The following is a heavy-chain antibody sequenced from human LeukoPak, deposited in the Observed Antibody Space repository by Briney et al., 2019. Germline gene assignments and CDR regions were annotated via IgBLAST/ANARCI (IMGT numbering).Heavy chain of an antibody. CDR1: GFTFSSYS. CDR3: ARYGSGTSYITNYFDY. CDR2: ISSDSRTI. J-gene: IGHJ4*02. Sequence: GGSLRLSCAASGFTFSSYSMNWVRQAPGKGLGGVSYISSDSRTIYYADSVKGRFTISRDNAKNSLYLQMKSLRDEDTAVYYCARYGSGTSYITNYFDYWGQGTLVTVSS. V-gene: IGHV3-48*02. D-gene: IGHD3-10*01.